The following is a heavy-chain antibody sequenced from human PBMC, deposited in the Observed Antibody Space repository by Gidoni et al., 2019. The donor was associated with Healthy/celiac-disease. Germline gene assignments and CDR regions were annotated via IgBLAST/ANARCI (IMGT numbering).Heavy chain of an antibody. D-gene: IGHD3-3*01. CDR1: GFTVSSNY. V-gene: IGHV3-66*02. Sequence: EVQLVESGGGLVQPGGSLRLSCAASGFTVSSNYMSWVRQAPGKGLEWVSVIYSGGSTYYADSVKGRFTISRDNSKNTLYLQMNSLRAEDTAVYYCARDDGPWYDFWSGYYTTWGQGTLVTVSS. CDR3: ARDDGPWYDFWSGYYTT. J-gene: IGHJ4*02. CDR2: IYSGGST.